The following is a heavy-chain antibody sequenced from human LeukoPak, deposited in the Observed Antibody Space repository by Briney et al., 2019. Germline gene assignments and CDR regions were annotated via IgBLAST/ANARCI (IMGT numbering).Heavy chain of an antibody. D-gene: IGHD4-23*01. V-gene: IGHV1-2*02. CDR3: ARDSTVVTHDAFDI. J-gene: IGHJ3*02. CDR1: GYTFTSYG. Sequence: EASVKVSCKVSGYTFTSYGITWVRQAPGQGLEWMGWINPNSGGTNYAQKFQGRVTMTRDTSISTAYMELSRLRSDDTAVYYCARDSTVVTHDAFDIWGQGTMVTVSS. CDR2: INPNSGGT.